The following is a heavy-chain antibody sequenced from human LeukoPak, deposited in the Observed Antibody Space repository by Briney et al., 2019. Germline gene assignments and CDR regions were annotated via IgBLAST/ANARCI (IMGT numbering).Heavy chain of an antibody. D-gene: IGHD6-6*01. Sequence: GESLKISCKGSGYSFTNYWIGWVRQMPGKGLEWMGIIYPGDSDTKYSPSFQGQVTISADKSISTAYLQWNSLKASDTAMYYCARLVAPRPVGYWGQGILVIVSS. CDR2: IYPGDSDT. V-gene: IGHV5-51*01. CDR1: GYSFTNYW. J-gene: IGHJ4*02. CDR3: ARLVAPRPVGY.